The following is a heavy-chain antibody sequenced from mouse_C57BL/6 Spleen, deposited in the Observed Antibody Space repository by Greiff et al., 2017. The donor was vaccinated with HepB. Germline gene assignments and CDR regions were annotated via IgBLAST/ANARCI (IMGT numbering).Heavy chain of an antibody. V-gene: IGHV5-4*03. CDR2: ISDGGSYT. CDR3: ARGKDGYDEGFDY. D-gene: IGHD2-2*01. J-gene: IGHJ2*01. CDR1: GFTFSSYA. Sequence: EVKLMESGGGLVKPGGSLKLSCAASGFTFSSYAMSWVRQTPEKRLEWVATISDGGSYTYYPDNVKGRFTISRDNAKNNLYLQISHLKSEDTAMYYCARGKDGYDEGFDYWGQGTTLTVSS.